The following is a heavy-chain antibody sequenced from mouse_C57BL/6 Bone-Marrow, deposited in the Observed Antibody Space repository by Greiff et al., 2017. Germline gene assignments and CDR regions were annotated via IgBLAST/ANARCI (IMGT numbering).Heavy chain of an antibody. Sequence: QVQLKQSGAELARPGASVKLSCKASGYTFTSYGIRWVKQRTGQGLEWIGDINPSSGTTYYNEKFKGKATLTADKSSSTAYMELSSLTSEDSAVYCCAREGLGPPFDYWGQGTTLTVSA. CDR3: AREGLGPPFDY. J-gene: IGHJ2*01. D-gene: IGHD2-4*01. CDR2: INPSSGTT. V-gene: IGHV1-81*01. CDR1: GYTFTSYG.